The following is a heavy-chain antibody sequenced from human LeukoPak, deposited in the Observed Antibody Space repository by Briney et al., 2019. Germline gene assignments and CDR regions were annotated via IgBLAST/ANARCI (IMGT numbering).Heavy chain of an antibody. Sequence: GGSLRLSCAASGFTFSTYTTNWVRQAPGKGLEWVSGIYGSGGASFYADSVKGRFTISRDNSQNTVFLQMDSLRDEDTALYYCAKDLRKDGIWDIDYWGQGTLVTVSS. CDR1: GFTFSTYT. V-gene: IGHV3-23*01. J-gene: IGHJ4*02. D-gene: IGHD1-20*01. CDR2: IYGSGGAS. CDR3: AKDLRKDGIWDIDY.